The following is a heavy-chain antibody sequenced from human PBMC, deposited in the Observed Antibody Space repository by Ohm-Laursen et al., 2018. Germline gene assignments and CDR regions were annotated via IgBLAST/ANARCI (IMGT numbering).Heavy chain of an antibody. CDR1: RFTFNTYW. J-gene: IGHJ4*02. CDR3: TTEDTGTYWRDYY. D-gene: IGHD1-26*01. Sequence: SLRLSCAATRFTFNTYWMSWVRQAPGKGLEWVADIQENGSEKRYVDSVEGRFTISRDNAKNSLYLQMNSLRVEDTAVYYCTTEDTGTYWRDYYWGQGTLVTVSS. CDR2: IQENGSEK. V-gene: IGHV3-7*01.